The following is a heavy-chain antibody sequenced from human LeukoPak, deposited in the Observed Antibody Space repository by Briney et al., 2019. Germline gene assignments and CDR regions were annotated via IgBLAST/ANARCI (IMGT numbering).Heavy chain of an antibody. V-gene: IGHV3-23*01. CDR1: GFTFSSYA. CDR3: AKLLGATYYFDY. CDR2: ISGSGGST. D-gene: IGHD1-26*01. Sequence: QAGGSLRLSCAASGFTFSSYAMSWVRQAPGKGLEWVSAISGSGGSTYYADSVKGRFTISRDNSKNTLYLQMNSLRAEDTAVYYCAKLLGATYYFDYWGQGTLVTVSS. J-gene: IGHJ4*02.